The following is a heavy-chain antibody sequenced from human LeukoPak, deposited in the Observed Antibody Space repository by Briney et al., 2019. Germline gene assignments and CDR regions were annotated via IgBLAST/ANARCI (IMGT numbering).Heavy chain of an antibody. CDR1: GGSISSSSYY. J-gene: IGHJ4*02. V-gene: IGHV4-39*01. CDR3: ARIRYFDWLSSTHGYFDY. CDR2: IYYSGST. Sequence: PSETLSLTCTVSGGSISSSSYYWGWIRQPPGKGLEWIGSIYYSGSTYYNPSLKSRVTISVDTSKNQFSLKLSSVTAADTAVYYCARIRYFDWLSSTHGYFDYWGQGTLVTVSS. D-gene: IGHD3-9*01.